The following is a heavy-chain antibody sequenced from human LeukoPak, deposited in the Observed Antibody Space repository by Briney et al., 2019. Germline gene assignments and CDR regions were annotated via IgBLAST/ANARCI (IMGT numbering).Heavy chain of an antibody. V-gene: IGHV3-21*01. CDR2: ISSDSTYT. D-gene: IGHD5-24*01. J-gene: IGHJ4*02. Sequence: GGSLRLSCVVSGFTLKTFKMNWVRQAPGQGLEWVSSISSDSTYTPYADSVKGRFTISGDNAKNSMYLQMDSLRAEDTAVYYCARVRRDGYYFDSWGQGTLVTVSS. CDR1: GFTLKTFK. CDR3: ARVRRDGYYFDS.